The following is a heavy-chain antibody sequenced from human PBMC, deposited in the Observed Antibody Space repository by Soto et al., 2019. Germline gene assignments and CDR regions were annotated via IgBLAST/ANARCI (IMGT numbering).Heavy chain of an antibody. CDR3: ARSFGVAPAGPFDY. Sequence: SETLSLTCTVSGGSISSYYWSWIRQPPGKGLEWIGYIYYSGSTNYNPSLKSRVTISVDTSKDQFSLKLSSVTAADTAVYYCARSFGVAPAGPFDYWGQGTLVTVSS. CDR2: IYYSGST. CDR1: GGSISSYY. J-gene: IGHJ4*02. V-gene: IGHV4-59*01. D-gene: IGHD2-2*01.